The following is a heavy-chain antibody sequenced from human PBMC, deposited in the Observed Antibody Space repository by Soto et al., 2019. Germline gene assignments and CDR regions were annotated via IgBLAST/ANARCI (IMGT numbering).Heavy chain of an antibody. J-gene: IGHJ6*02. D-gene: IGHD3-22*01. V-gene: IGHV5-51*01. CDR2: IYPGDSDT. CDR3: ARRLRGITLLVDGMDV. CDR1: GYSFTSCW. Sequence: GESLNISCKGSGYSFTSCWIGWVRQMPGKGLECMGLIYPGDSDTRYSPSFQGHDTISADKSISTAYLQWSSLKASDPAMSYCARRLRGITLLVDGMDVWGQRTTVTFAS.